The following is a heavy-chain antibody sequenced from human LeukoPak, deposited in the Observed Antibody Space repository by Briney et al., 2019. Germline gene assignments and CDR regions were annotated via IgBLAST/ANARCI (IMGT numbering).Heavy chain of an antibody. CDR2: MSPNSGDT. D-gene: IGHD3-22*01. V-gene: IGHV1-8*01. CDR3: AGEKKYYYDSSGYPFDY. J-gene: IGHJ4*02. Sequence: ASVKVSCKASGYTFTSYDFNWVRQATGQRPEWMGWMSPNSGDTGYAQKFQGRVTITADESTSTAYMELSSLRSEDTAVYYCAGEKKYYYDSSGYPFDYWGQGTLVTVSS. CDR1: GYTFTSYD.